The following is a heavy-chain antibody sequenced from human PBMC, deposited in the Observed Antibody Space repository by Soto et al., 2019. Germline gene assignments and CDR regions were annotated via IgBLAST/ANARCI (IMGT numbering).Heavy chain of an antibody. CDR1: GFTFSNAW. J-gene: IGHJ4*02. CDR2: IKSKTDGGAT. CDR3: TYYHGSGTMY. Sequence: GGSLRLSCAASGFTFSNAWMNWVRQAPGKGLEWVGRIKSKTDGGATEYAVPVKGRFTISRDDSKNTLYLQMNSLKIEDTAVYYCTYYHGSGTMYWGQGTLVTVSS. D-gene: IGHD3-10*01. V-gene: IGHV3-15*01.